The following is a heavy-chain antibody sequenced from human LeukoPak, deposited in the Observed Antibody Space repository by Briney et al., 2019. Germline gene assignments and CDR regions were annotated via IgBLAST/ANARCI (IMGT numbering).Heavy chain of an antibody. D-gene: IGHD6-13*01. CDR1: GFTFSSYG. CDR3: ARDRRFVAAARTGYFDY. CDR2: IWYDGSKM. V-gene: IGHV3-33*01. J-gene: IGHJ4*02. Sequence: GGSLRLSCAASGFTFSSYGMHWVRQAPGKGLEWVAAIWYDGSKMYYADSVKGRFTISRDNSKNTLYLQMNSLRAEDTAVYYCARDRRFVAAARTGYFDYWGQGTLVTVSS.